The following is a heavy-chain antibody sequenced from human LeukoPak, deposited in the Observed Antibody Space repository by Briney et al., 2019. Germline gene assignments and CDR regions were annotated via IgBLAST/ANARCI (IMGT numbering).Heavy chain of an antibody. J-gene: IGHJ4*02. V-gene: IGHV4-38-2*02. CDR3: ARIEDVTRGYNHAYYFDY. Sequence: SETLSLTCTVSGYSISSDYYWGWIRQPPGKGLEWIGNIFHNGNTYYNPSLKSRVTMSIDTSKKQFSLKLRTATAADTAVYYCARIEDVTRGYNHAYYFDYWGQGTLVTVPS. CDR2: IFHNGNT. D-gene: IGHD5-18*01. CDR1: GYSISSDYY.